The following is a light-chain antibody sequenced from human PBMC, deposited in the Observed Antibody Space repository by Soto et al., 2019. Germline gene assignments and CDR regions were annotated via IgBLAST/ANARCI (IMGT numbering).Light chain of an antibody. V-gene: IGLV2-14*03. CDR1: SSDVGGYDF. Sequence: QSVLTQPASVSGSPGQSITISCTGTSSDVGGYDFVSWYQHHPGKAPRLMIYDVSHRPSGVSDRFSASKSGNTASLTISGLLAEDEADYYCSSYTSISTHVFGTGTKLTVL. CDR2: DVS. CDR3: SSYTSISTHV. J-gene: IGLJ1*01.